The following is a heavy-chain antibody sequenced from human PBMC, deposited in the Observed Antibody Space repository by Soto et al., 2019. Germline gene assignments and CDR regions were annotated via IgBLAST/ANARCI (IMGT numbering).Heavy chain of an antibody. Sequence: GGSLRLSCAASGFPFSSYGMHWVRQAPGKGLEWVAVISYDGSNKYYADSVKGRFTISRDNSKNTLYLQMNSLRAEDTAVYYCAKGKYCSSTSCYYYYYYGMDVWGQGTTVTVSS. V-gene: IGHV3-30*18. D-gene: IGHD2-2*01. CDR1: GFPFSSYG. J-gene: IGHJ6*02. CDR3: AKGKYCSSTSCYYYYYYGMDV. CDR2: ISYDGSNK.